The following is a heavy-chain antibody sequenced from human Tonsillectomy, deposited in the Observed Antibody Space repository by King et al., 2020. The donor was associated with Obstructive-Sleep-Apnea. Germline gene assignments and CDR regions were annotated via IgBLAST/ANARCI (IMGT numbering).Heavy chain of an antibody. D-gene: IGHD1-14*01. CDR3: AKRPDHQGRDY. Sequence: HVQLVESGGGVVQPGGSLRLSCEVSEFTFSAYGMHWVRQAPGKGLEWVAFIRYDAKNEYYADSVKGRFTVSRDNSKNTLYLQMNNLRSDDTAVYYCAKRPDHQGRDYWGQGTLVTVSS. J-gene: IGHJ4*02. CDR2: IRYDAKNE. CDR1: EFTFSAYG. V-gene: IGHV3-30*02.